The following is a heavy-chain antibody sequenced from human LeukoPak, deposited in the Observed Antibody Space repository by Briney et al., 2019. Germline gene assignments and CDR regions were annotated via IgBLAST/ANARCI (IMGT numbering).Heavy chain of an antibody. CDR2: IYSGGGT. J-gene: IGHJ4*02. D-gene: IGHD4-23*01. Sequence: PGGSLRLSCAASGFTVSSNYMTWVRQAPVKGLEWVSVIYSGGGTYYADSVKGRFTISRDNSKNTLYLQMNSLRAEDTAVYYCARDQHYGGIDYWGQGTLVTVSS. CDR3: ARDQHYGGIDY. V-gene: IGHV3-53*01. CDR1: GFTVSSNY.